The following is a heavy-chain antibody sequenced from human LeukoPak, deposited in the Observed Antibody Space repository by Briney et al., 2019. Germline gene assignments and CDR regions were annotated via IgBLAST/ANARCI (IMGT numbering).Heavy chain of an antibody. Sequence: PGGSLRLSCVASGFTFSSYGMTWVRQAPGKGPEWVSVISSSAGSTYYADSVKGRFTISRDNSKNTLYLQMNSLRAEDTAVYYCAKGSGRGYSYGLEYWGQGTLVTFSS. CDR2: ISSSAGST. V-gene: IGHV3-23*01. CDR1: GFTFSSYG. CDR3: AKGSGRGYSYGLEY. D-gene: IGHD5-18*01. J-gene: IGHJ4*02.